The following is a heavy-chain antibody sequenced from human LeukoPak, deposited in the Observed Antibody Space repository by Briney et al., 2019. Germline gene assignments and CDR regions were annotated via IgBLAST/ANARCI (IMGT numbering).Heavy chain of an antibody. CDR3: ARDGDYDILIGYYYGMDV. J-gene: IGHJ6*04. CDR2: IWYDGSNK. Sequence: GGSLRLSCAASGFTFSSYAMSWVRQAPGKGLEWVAVIWYDGSNKYYADSVKGRFTISRDNSKNTLYLQMNSLRAEDTAVYYCARDGDYDILIGYYYGMDVWGKGTTVTVSS. CDR1: GFTFSSYA. V-gene: IGHV3-33*08. D-gene: IGHD3-9*01.